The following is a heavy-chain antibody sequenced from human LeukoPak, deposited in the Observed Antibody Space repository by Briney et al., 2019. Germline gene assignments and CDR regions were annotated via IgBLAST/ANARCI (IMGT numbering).Heavy chain of an antibody. D-gene: IGHD5-24*01. CDR3: ARVRGEMATNFVDY. V-gene: IGHV1-2*02. CDR2: INPNSGGT. J-gene: IGHJ4*02. CDR1: GYTFTGYY. Sequence: ASVKVSCKASGYTFTGYYMHWVRQAPGQGLEWMGWINPNSGGTNYAQKFQGRFTMTRDTSISTAYMELSRLRSDDTAVYYCARVRGEMATNFVDYWGQGTLVTVSS.